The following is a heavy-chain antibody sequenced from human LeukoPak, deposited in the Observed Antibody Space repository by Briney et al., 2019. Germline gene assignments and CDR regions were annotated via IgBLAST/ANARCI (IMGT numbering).Heavy chain of an antibody. V-gene: IGHV4-39*01. J-gene: IGHJ4*02. Sequence: SETLSPTCTASGGSITNTNYYWAWVRQPPGKGLEWIGNIYHSGITYYNHFNSSLKSRVTISIDTSKNQFSLRLTSATAADTAVYFCATLVSTRYYFDYWGQGTLVTVSS. CDR3: ATLVSTRYYFDY. D-gene: IGHD5/OR15-5a*01. CDR2: IYHSGIT. CDR1: GGSITNTNYY.